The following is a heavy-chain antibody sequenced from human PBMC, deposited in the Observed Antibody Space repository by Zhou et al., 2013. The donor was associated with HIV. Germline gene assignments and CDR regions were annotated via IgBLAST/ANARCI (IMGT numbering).Heavy chain of an antibody. J-gene: IGHJ4*02. Sequence: QMQLVQSGPEVKKPGTSVKVSCKASGFTFTSSAMQWVRQARGQRLEWIGWIVVGSGNTNYAQKFQERVTITRDMSTSTAYMELSSLRSEDTAVYYCAADLRYGSGSYYGPDFDYWGQGTLVTVSS. CDR2: IVVGSGNT. CDR1: GFTFTSSA. D-gene: IGHD3-10*01. CDR3: AADLRYGSGSYYGPDFDY. V-gene: IGHV1-58*02.